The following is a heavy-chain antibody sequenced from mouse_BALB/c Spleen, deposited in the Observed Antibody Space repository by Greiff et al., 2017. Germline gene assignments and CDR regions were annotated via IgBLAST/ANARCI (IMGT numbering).Heavy chain of an antibody. J-gene: IGHJ4*01. CDR3: ARVSTTDTDYAMDY. V-gene: IGHV14-3*02. Sequence: EVQLQQSGAELVKPGASVKLSCTASGFNIKDTYMHWVKQRPEQGLEWIGRIDPANGNTKYDPKFQGKATITADTSSNTAYLQLSSLTSEDTAVYYCARVSTTDTDYAMDYWGQGTSVTVSS. CDR2: IDPANGNT. D-gene: IGHD1-2*01. CDR1: GFNIKDTY.